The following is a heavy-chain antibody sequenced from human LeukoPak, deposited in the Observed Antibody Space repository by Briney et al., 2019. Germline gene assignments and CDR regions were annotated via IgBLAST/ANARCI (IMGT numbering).Heavy chain of an antibody. CDR3: ARGHGSGSSYYFDY. D-gene: IGHD3-10*01. CDR1: GFTFSSSD. Sequence: GGSLRLSCAASGFTFSSSDMHWVRQATGKVLEWVSAIGTAGDPYYPGSVKGRFTISRENAKNSLYLQMNSLRAGDTAVYYCARGHGSGSSYYFDYWGQGTLVTVSS. CDR2: IGTAGDP. J-gene: IGHJ4*02. V-gene: IGHV3-13*05.